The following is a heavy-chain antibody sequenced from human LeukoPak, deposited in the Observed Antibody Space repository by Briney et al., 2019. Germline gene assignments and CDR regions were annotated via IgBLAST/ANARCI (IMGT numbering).Heavy chain of an antibody. Sequence: SETLSLTCAVYGGSFSGYYWSWIRQPPGKGLEWIGEINHSGSTNYNPSLKSRVTISVDTSKNQFSLKLSSVTAADTAVYYCARGEAQDYWGQGTLVTVPS. V-gene: IGHV4-34*01. CDR3: ARGEAQDY. CDR2: INHSGST. J-gene: IGHJ4*02. CDR1: GGSFSGYY.